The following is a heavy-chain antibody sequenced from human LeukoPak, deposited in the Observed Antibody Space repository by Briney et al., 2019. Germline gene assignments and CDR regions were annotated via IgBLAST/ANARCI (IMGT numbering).Heavy chain of an antibody. J-gene: IGHJ4*02. Sequence: ASVKVSCKASGYTFTSYGISWVRQAPGQGLEWMGWISAYNGNTNYAQKLQGRVTMTTDTSTSTAYMELRSLRSDDTAVYYCARVYHNCGGDCYPYFDYWGRGTLVTVSS. D-gene: IGHD2-21*01. CDR1: GYTFTSYG. CDR3: ARVYHNCGGDCYPYFDY. V-gene: IGHV1-18*01. CDR2: ISAYNGNT.